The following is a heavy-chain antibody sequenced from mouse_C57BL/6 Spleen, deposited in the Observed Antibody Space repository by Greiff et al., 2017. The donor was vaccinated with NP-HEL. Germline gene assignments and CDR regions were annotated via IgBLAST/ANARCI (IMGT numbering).Heavy chain of an antibody. CDR1: GYTFTSYW. J-gene: IGHJ3*01. CDR3: ARSGGLRRGADL. V-gene: IGHV1-69*01. CDR2: IDPSDSYT. D-gene: IGHD2-4*01. Sequence: QVQLKQPGAELVMPGASVKLSCKASGYTFTSYWMHWVKQRPGQGLEWIGEIDPSDSYTNYNQKFKGKSTLTVDKSSSTAYMQLSSLTSEDSAVYYCARSGGLRRGADLWGQGTLVTVSA.